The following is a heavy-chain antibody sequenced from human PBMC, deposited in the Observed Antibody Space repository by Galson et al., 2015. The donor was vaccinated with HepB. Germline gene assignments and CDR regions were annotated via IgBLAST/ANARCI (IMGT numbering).Heavy chain of an antibody. D-gene: IGHD5-18*01. Sequence: CAASGFTFTSNAMSWVRLAPGKGLEWVSYIDSVSVNRYYSDSVQGRFTISRDNAKNSLYLQMNGLRAEDTAIYFCARRGYSYGAQSNYFYFGLDVWGQGTTVTVSS. CDR2: IDSVSVNR. J-gene: IGHJ6*02. V-gene: IGHV3-48*01. CDR3: ARRGYSYGAQSNYFYFGLDV. CDR1: GFTFTSNA.